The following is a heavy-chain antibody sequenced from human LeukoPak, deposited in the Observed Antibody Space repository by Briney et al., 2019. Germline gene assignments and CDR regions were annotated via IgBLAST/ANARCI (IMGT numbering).Heavy chain of an antibody. CDR1: GASFSTNY. CDR2: VFDSGST. J-gene: IGHJ6*03. V-gene: IGHV4-59*01. Sequence: PSETLSLTCSVSGASFSTNYWSWIRQPPGRGLEWIGYVFDSGSTNYNPSLKSRVTISVDTSTKQFSLRLSSVTAADTAVYYCARLYQQSKWKYNYYYMDVWGKGTAVTVSS. CDR3: ARLYQQSKWKYNYYYMDV. D-gene: IGHD1-1*01.